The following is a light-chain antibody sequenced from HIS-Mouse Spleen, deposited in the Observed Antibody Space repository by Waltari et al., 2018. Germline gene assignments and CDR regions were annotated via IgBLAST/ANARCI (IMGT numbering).Light chain of an antibody. V-gene: IGLV2-23*01. J-gene: IGLJ1*01. Sequence: QSALTQPASVSGSPGQSTTIPCTGTRSDVGSYNLFSWYQQHPGKAPKLMIYEGSKRPSGVSNRFSGSKSGNTASLTISGLQAEDEADYYCCSYAGSSTYVFGTGTKVTVL. CDR1: RSDVGSYNL. CDR3: CSYAGSSTYV. CDR2: EGS.